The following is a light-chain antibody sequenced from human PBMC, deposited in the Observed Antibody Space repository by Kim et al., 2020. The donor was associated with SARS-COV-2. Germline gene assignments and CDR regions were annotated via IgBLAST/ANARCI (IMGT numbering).Light chain of an antibody. CDR3: QSYDDSNRWV. V-gene: IGLV6-57*02. CDR2: EDN. J-gene: IGLJ3*02. CDR1: SGNIASNY. Sequence: NFMLTQPHSVSESPGKTVTISCTGSSGNIASNYLQWYQQRPASAPTTVIYEDNERPSGVPDRFSGSIDSSSNSASLTISGLKTEDEADYYCQSYDDSNRWVFSGGTQLTVL.